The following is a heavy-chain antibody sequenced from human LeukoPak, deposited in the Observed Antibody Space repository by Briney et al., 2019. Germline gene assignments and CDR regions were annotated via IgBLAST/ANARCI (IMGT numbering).Heavy chain of an antibody. D-gene: IGHD2-2*01. Sequence: SETLSLTCTVSGGSISSYYWSWIRQSAGKGLEWIGRIYTSGSTNYNPSLKSRVTMSVDTSKNQFSLKLSSVTAADTAVYYCARDHPGDIVVVPAAMRGYYYYGMDVWGQGTTVTVSS. CDR3: ARDHPGDIVVVPAAMRGYYYYGMDV. CDR2: IYTSGST. J-gene: IGHJ6*02. V-gene: IGHV4-4*07. CDR1: GGSISSYY.